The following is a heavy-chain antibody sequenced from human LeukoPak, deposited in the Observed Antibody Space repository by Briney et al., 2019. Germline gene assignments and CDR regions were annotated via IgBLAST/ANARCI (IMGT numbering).Heavy chain of an antibody. J-gene: IGHJ4*02. CDR3: ARGRVLGSSFDY. V-gene: IGHV4-59*01. CDR1: GGSISSYY. CDR2: IYYSGST. Sequence: PSETLSLTCTVSGGSISSYYWSWIRQPPGRGLEWIGYIYYSGSTNYNPSLKSRVTISVDTSKNQFSLKLSSVTAADTAVYYCARGRVLGSSFDYWGQGTLVTVSS. D-gene: IGHD3-16*01.